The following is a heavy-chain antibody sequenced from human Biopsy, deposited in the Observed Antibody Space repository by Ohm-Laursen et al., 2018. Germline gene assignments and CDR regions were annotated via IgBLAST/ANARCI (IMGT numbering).Heavy chain of an antibody. J-gene: IGHJ1*01. Sequence: GSSVKVSCKGSGYTFTNHYIHWVRQAPGQGLEWLGGNIPILGTGNYGQKFQDRVTVAADTSTNTATMELRSLRSDDTAVYYCATKLTGYFHHWGQGTLVIVSS. D-gene: IGHD3-9*01. CDR1: GYTFTNHY. CDR3: ATKLTGYFHH. CDR2: NIPILGTG. V-gene: IGHV1-69*06.